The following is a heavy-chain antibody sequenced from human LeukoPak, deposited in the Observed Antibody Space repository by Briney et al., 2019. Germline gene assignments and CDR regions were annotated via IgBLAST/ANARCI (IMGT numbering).Heavy chain of an antibody. CDR3: ARLVGSSWYREVLRGRDY. Sequence: GESLKISCKGSGYNFANYWLGWVRQMPGKGLEWMGLIYPGDSDTRYSPSFQGQVTISADKSTSTAYLQWSSLKASDTAMYYCARLVGSSWYREVLRGRDYWGQGTLVTVSS. D-gene: IGHD6-13*01. V-gene: IGHV5-51*01. CDR1: GYNFANYW. CDR2: IYPGDSDT. J-gene: IGHJ4*02.